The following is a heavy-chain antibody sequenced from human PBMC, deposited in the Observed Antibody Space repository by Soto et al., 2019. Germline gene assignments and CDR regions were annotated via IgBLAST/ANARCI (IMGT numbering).Heavy chain of an antibody. D-gene: IGHD2-21*01. CDR3: AHSRNLITEDAQVGDFDY. V-gene: IGHV2-5*02. CDR1: GFSLTTAGVG. Sequence: KESGPTLVKPTQTLTLTCSFSGFSLTTAGVGVGWVRQSPGEALEWLALIYWDDDERYSPSLKTRLTITKDTSKNQVVLKMXXXXXXXXXXXYCAHSRNLITEDAQVGDFDYWGQGTLVTVSS. CDR2: IYWDDDE. J-gene: IGHJ4*02.